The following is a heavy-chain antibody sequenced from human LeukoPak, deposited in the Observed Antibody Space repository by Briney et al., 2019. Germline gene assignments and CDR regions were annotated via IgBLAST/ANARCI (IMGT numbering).Heavy chain of an antibody. D-gene: IGHD3-10*01. CDR3: AKDGEWYYYGSGSYRMLYYMDV. J-gene: IGHJ6*03. CDR2: ISGSGGST. CDR1: GFTFSSYA. Sequence: GGSLRLSCAASGFTFSSYAMSWVRQAPGKGLEWVSAISGSGGSTYYADSVKGRFTISRDNSKNTLYLQMNSLRAEDTAVYYCAKDGEWYYYGSGSYRMLYYMDVWGKGTTVTISS. V-gene: IGHV3-23*01.